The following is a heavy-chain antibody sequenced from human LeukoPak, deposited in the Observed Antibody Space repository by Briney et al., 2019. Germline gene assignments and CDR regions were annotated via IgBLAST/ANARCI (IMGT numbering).Heavy chain of an antibody. Sequence: GGSLRLSCAASGFTFSSYAMNWVRQAPGKGLEWVSAISGIGGSTYYADSVKGRFTISRDNSKNTLYLQMNSLRAEDTAVYYCAINHYDSKRLLLLGWFDPWGQGTLVTVSS. CDR3: AINHYDSKRLLLLGWFDP. CDR1: GFTFSSYA. V-gene: IGHV3-23*01. D-gene: IGHD3-22*01. J-gene: IGHJ5*02. CDR2: ISGIGGST.